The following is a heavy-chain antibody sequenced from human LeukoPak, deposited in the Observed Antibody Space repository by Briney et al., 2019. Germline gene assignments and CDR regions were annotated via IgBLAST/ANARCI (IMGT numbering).Heavy chain of an antibody. D-gene: IGHD6-13*01. V-gene: IGHV3-21*01. J-gene: IGHJ4*02. CDR1: GFTFSSYD. CDR2: ISSGSTYM. CDR3: ATEGRSTTPGY. Sequence: GGSLRLSCGASGFTFSSYDMIWVRQAPGMGLEWVSSISSGSTYMHYADSVKGRFTVSRDNAKNSLYLQMNSLRAEDTSVYYCATEGRSTTPGYWGQGTLVTVSS.